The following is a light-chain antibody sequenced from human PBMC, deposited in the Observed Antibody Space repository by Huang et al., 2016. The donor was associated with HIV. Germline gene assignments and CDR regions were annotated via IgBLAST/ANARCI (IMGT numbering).Light chain of an antibody. V-gene: IGKV1-39*01. CDR3: QQSYSTPRVT. J-gene: IGKJ3*01. CDR2: ATS. CDR1: QDISTS. Sequence: DIRLTQSPSSLSASVGDRVTISCRASQDISTSLNWFQQKPGKTPKLLIFATSTLQTGVPSRFIGSGSGTDFTLTITSLQPEVFATYSCQQSYSTPRVTFGPGTKVDV.